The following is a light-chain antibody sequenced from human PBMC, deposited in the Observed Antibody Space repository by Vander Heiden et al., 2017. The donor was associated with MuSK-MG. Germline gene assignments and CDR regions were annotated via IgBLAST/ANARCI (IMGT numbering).Light chain of an antibody. CDR1: QSINNY. Sequence: DIQMTQSPSSLSASVGDRVTISCRASQSINNYLNWYQHKSGKAPRLLIYAASRLQSGVPSRFSGGRSGTDFTLTISGRQPEDFAIYYCQQRDRPPITFGRGTKVDI. J-gene: IGKJ4*01. CDR2: AAS. CDR3: QQRDRPPIT. V-gene: IGKV1-39*01.